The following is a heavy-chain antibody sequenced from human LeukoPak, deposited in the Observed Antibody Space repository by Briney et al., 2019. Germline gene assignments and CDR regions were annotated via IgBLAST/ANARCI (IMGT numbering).Heavy chain of an antibody. V-gene: IGHV3-21*01. Sequence: PGGSLRLSCAATGFTFGTYSMNWVRQAPGKGLEWVSSISSSSSYIYYADSVKGRFTISRDNAKNSLYLQMNSLRVEDTAVYYCARGIGYCSSTSCYFFDFWGQGTLVTVSS. CDR2: ISSSSSYI. CDR1: GFTFGTYS. CDR3: ARGIGYCSSTSCYFFDF. D-gene: IGHD2-2*01. J-gene: IGHJ4*02.